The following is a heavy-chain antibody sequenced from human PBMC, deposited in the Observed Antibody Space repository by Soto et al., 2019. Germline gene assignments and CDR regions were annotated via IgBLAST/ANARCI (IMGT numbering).Heavy chain of an antibody. CDR1: GFSFSDYF. CDR3: ARTRFHYGVY. J-gene: IGHJ4*02. D-gene: IGHD2-8*01. V-gene: IGHV3-11*01. CDR2: ISSSGGAT. Sequence: QVQLVESGGGLVEPGGSLRLSCAISGFSFSDYFMSWIRQAPGKGLEWISEISSSGGATYYSDSLKGRFTISRDNAKDILYLEMTSLRPDDTAVYYCARTRFHYGVYWGQGAPVTVS.